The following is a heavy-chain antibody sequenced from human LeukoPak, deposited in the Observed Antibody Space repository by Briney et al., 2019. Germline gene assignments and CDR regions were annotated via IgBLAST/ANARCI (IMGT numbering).Heavy chain of an antibody. CDR3: ARDKPSGSSSGSSFDI. Sequence: GGSLRLSCAASGFTFSSYWMSWVRQAPGKGLEWVANIDQDGGEKYYVDSVKGRFTISRDNAKNSLYLQMNSLRAEDTAVYYCARDKPSGSSSGSSFDIWGQGTMVTVSS. CDR1: GFTFSSYW. D-gene: IGHD1-26*01. J-gene: IGHJ3*02. V-gene: IGHV3-7*01. CDR2: IDQDGGEK.